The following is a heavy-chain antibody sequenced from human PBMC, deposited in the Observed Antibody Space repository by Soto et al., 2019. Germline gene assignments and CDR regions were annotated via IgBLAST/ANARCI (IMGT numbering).Heavy chain of an antibody. CDR1: GGSFSGHY. Sequence: QVPLQQWGAGLLKPSETLSLTCAVYGGSFSGHYWGWIRQPPGKGLEWIGEINHSGSTNQNPSLKSRVTMSVDTSKNQFSLKLKSVTAADTAVYYCARGITMAPDKYYFDSWGQGIPATVSS. D-gene: IGHD3-10*01. CDR2: INHSGST. J-gene: IGHJ4*02. CDR3: ARGITMAPDKYYFDS. V-gene: IGHV4-34*01.